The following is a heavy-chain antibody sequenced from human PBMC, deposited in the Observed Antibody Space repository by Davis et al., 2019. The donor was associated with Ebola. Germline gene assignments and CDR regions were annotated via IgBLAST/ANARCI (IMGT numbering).Heavy chain of an antibody. CDR3: ARYDGNYNGPRPVWDV. CDR1: GYSFASYW. Sequence: GESLKISCKASGYSFASYWIGWVRQVPGKGLEWMGIIYPGDCETRYIPSFQGQVTISADKSISTAYLQWSSLKASDTAMYYCARYDGNYNGPRPVWDVWGRGTTVTVSS. J-gene: IGHJ6*04. CDR2: IYPGDCET. V-gene: IGHV5-51*01. D-gene: IGHD3-10*01.